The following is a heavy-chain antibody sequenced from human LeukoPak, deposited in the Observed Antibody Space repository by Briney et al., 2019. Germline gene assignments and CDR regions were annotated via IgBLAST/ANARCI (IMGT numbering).Heavy chain of an antibody. D-gene: IGHD2-8*01. CDR1: GFTFSSYW. CDR2: IKQDGSEK. V-gene: IGHV3-7*01. Sequence: PGGSLRLSCAASGFTFSSYWMSWVRQAPGKGPEWVANIKQDGSEKYYVDSVKGRFTISGDKAKNSLYLQMNMLGAENTAVYYCARVRVYVGFDYWGQGTLVTVSS. J-gene: IGHJ4*02. CDR3: ARVRVYVGFDY.